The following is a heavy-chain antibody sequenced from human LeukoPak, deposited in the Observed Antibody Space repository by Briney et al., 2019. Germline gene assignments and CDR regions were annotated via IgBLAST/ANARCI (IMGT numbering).Heavy chain of an antibody. CDR3: AKGAAAQGSFDY. V-gene: IGHV3-30*18. CDR1: GFTFSSYG. Sequence: PGRSLRLSRAASGFTFSSYGIHWVRQAPGKGLEWVALISYDGSNKYYVDSVKGRFTISRDNPKNTVFLQMNSLRVEDTAIYYCAKGAAAQGSFDYWGQGTLVTVSS. CDR2: ISYDGSNK. D-gene: IGHD2-2*01. J-gene: IGHJ4*02.